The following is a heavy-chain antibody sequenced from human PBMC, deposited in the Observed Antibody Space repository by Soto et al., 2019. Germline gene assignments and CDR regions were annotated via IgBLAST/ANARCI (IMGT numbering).Heavy chain of an antibody. Sequence: QVQLVESGGGVVQPGRSLRLSCAASGFTFSSSAMHWVRQASGEGLEWVAGISSDGSRKYYADSVRGRFTISRDNSRDSVDLQGSSLTPEDTAVFYWAGGGATVWDAFDIWGQGTILTVSS. J-gene: IGHJ3*02. CDR3: AGGGATVWDAFDI. CDR2: ISSDGSRK. CDR1: GFTFSSSA. D-gene: IGHD1-26*01. V-gene: IGHV3-30-3*01.